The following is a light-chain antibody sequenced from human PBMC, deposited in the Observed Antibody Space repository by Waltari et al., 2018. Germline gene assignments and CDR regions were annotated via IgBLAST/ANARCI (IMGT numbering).Light chain of an antibody. CDR2: AAS. CDR3: QQSYSNPRVT. CDR1: QSISSY. V-gene: IGKV1-39*01. J-gene: IGKJ3*01. Sequence: DIQMTQSPSSLSASVGDRVTITCRASQSISSYLNWYQQKPGKPPKLLIYAASSLQSGVPSRFSGSGSGTDFTLTISSLQPEDFATYYCQQSYSNPRVTFGPGTKVDIK.